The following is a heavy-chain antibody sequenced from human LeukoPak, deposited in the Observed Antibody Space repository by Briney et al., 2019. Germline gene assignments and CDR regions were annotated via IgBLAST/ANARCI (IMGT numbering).Heavy chain of an antibody. Sequence: PGGSLRLSCGASGFTFSAYWMHWVRQAPGKGLVWVSRISPGGSSTGYADSVRGRFTISRDNSKNTLYLQMNSLRAEDTAVYYCAKDHYDYGDYHFDYWGQGTLVTVSS. CDR3: AKDHYDYGDYHFDY. D-gene: IGHD4-17*01. CDR1: GFTFSAYW. V-gene: IGHV3-74*01. CDR2: ISPGGSST. J-gene: IGHJ4*02.